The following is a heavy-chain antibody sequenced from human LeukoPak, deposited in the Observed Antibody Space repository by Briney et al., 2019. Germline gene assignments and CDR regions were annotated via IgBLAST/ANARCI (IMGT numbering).Heavy chain of an antibody. V-gene: IGHV1-69*06. CDR2: IIPIFGTA. CDR3: ASVEMNAFDI. Sequence: VASVKVSCKASGGTFSSYAISWVRQAPGQGLEWMGGIIPIFGTANYAQKFQGRVTITADKSTSTAYMELSSLRSEDTAVYYCASVEMNAFDIWGQGTMVTVSS. J-gene: IGHJ3*02. D-gene: IGHD5-24*01. CDR1: GGTFSSYA.